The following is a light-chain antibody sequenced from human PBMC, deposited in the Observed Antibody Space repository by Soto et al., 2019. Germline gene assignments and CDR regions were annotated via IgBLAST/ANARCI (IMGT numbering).Light chain of an antibody. CDR2: GAT. CDR1: QSVSIL. V-gene: IGKV3-15*01. J-gene: IGKJ5*01. Sequence: EVVSTQSPANLSVSAGGRATLSGRASQSVSILLAWYQQKPGQAPRLLIHGATTRATGIPARFSGSGSGTDFSLIIGRLEPEDFAVYYCQQRNDWRRGTFGQGTRLEIK. CDR3: QQRNDWRRGT.